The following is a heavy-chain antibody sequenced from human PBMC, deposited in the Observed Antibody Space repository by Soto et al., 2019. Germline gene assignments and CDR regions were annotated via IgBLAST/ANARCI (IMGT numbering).Heavy chain of an antibody. V-gene: IGHV4-30-2*01. CDR2: IYHSGST. CDR3: ARGNVVAIDY. J-gene: IGHJ4*02. Sequence: QLQLQESSSGLVKPSQTRSLTCAVSGGSISSGGYSWSWIRQPPGKGLEWIGYIYHSGSTYDNPSLKSRVTISVDRSKNQFSLKLSSVTAADTAVYYCARGNVVAIDYWGQGTLVTVSS. CDR1: GGSISSGGYS. D-gene: IGHD2-21*01.